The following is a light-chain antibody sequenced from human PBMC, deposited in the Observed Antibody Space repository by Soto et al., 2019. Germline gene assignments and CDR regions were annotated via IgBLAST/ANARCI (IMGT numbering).Light chain of an antibody. CDR1: SSDVGGYNY. V-gene: IGLV2-14*01. CDR3: IPYTSSSTPV. CDR2: DVS. J-gene: IGLJ2*01. Sequence: QSALTQPASVSGSPGQSITISCTGTSSDVGGYNYVSWYQQHPGKAPKLMIYDVSNRPSGVSNRFSGSKSGNTASLTISGPQAEDEAEYYCIPYTSSSTPVFGGGTKVTVL.